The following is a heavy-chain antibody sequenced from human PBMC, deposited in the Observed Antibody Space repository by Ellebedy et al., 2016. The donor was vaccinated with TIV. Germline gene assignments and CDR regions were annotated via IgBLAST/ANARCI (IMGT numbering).Heavy chain of an antibody. V-gene: IGHV4-39*02. CDR1: GDSISSSSYY. CDR2: IYYSGST. CDR3: AREAVVIAMRCFDY. D-gene: IGHD2-21*01. J-gene: IGHJ4*02. Sequence: SETLSLXXIVSGDSISSSSYYWGWIRQPPGKGLEWIGGIYYSGSTYYNPSLKSRVTISVDSSKNQFSLKLSSVTAADTAVYYCAREAVVIAMRCFDYWGQGTLVTVSS.